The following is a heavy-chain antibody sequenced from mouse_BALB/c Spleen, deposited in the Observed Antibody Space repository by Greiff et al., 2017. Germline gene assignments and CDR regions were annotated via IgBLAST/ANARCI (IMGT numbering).Heavy chain of an antibody. J-gene: IGHJ4*01. CDR3: ARVYYGNYGGGLAMDY. CDR1: GFTFSDYY. Sequence: EVKVVESGGGLVKPGGSLKLSCAASGFTFSDYYMYWVRQTPEKRLEWVATISDGGSYTYYPDSVKGRFTISRDNAKNNLYLQMSSLKSEDTAMYYCARVYYGNYGGGLAMDYWGQGTSVTVSS. V-gene: IGHV5-4*02. CDR2: ISDGGSYT. D-gene: IGHD2-1*01.